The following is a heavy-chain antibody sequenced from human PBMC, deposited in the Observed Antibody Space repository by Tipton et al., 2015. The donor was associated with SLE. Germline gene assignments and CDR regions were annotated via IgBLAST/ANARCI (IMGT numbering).Heavy chain of an antibody. V-gene: IGHV3-73*01. D-gene: IGHD3-22*01. CDR2: IRSKANSYAT. CDR3: TRVEITMIADYYYYYMDV. J-gene: IGHJ6*03. Sequence: SLRLSCAASGFTFSGSAMHWVRQASGKGLEWVGRIRSKANSYATAYAASVKGRFTISRDDSKNTAYLQMNSLKTEDTAVYYCTRVEITMIADYYYYYMDVWGKGTTVTVSS. CDR1: GFTFSGSA.